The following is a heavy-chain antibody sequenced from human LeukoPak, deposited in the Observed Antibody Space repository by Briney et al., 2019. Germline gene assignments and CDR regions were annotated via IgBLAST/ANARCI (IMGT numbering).Heavy chain of an antibody. CDR1: GGSISSSSYY. Sequence: SETLSLTCTVSGGSISSSSYYWGWIRQPPGKGLEWIGSIYYSGSTYYNPSLKSRVTISVDTSKNQFSLKLSSVTAADTAVYYCASTGGQWLLSADYWGQGTLVTVSS. CDR2: IYYSGST. CDR3: ASTGGQWLLSADY. D-gene: IGHD6-19*01. V-gene: IGHV4-39*01. J-gene: IGHJ4*02.